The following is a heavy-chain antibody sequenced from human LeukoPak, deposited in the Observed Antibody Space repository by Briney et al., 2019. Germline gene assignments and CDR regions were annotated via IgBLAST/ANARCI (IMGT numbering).Heavy chain of an antibody. CDR1: GFTFSSYS. D-gene: IGHD2-15*01. CDR2: ISSSSSTI. Sequence: GSRRLSCAASGFTFSSYSMNWVCQAPGKGLEWVSYISSSSSTIYYADSVKGRFTISRDNAKNSLYLQMNSLRDEDTAVYYCARVSVGYCSGGSCYRLDYWGQGTLVTVSS. V-gene: IGHV3-48*02. J-gene: IGHJ4*02. CDR3: ARVSVGYCSGGSCYRLDY.